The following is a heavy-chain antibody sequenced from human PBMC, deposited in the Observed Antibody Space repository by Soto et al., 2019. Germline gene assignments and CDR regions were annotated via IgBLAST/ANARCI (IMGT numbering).Heavy chain of an antibody. V-gene: IGHV1-18*01. J-gene: IGHJ5*02. CDR1: GYSFRTHG. CDR2: ISTYDDKT. CDR3: ARDLGYCNSSGCFRNWFAP. Sequence: QVQLVQSGAEVKTPGASVKVSCRASGYSFRTHGISWVRQAPGQGLEWMGWISTYDDKTNFPQKFQGRITMTTDTSTSTAYMELRSLRSDDTAVYFCARDLGYCNSSGCFRNWFAPWGQGPLVTVSS. D-gene: IGHD2-15*01.